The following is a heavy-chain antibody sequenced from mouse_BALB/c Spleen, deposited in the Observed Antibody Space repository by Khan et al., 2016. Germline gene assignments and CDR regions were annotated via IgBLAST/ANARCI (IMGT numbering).Heavy chain of an antibody. Sequence: EVELVESGGGLVKPGGSLKLSCAASGFTFSSYAMSWVRQTPEKRLEWVATISSGGSIYYSDSVKGRFTISRDNARNILYLQMSSLRSEDTAMYFCARRGYYDFVYWGQGTLVTVS. J-gene: IGHJ3*01. CDR2: ISSGGSI. V-gene: IGHV5-6-5*01. CDR3: ARRGYYDFVY. CDR1: GFTFSSYA. D-gene: IGHD2-4*01.